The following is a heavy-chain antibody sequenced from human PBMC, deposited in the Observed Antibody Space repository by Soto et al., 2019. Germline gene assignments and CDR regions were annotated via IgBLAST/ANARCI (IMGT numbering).Heavy chain of an antibody. CDR2: RSGSGGRT. CDR3: AKGGYYSLFDI. D-gene: IGHD3-16*01. Sequence: GGSLRLSCVASGFPFSSSTMSWVRQTPGKGLEWVSGRSGSGGRTYYADSVKGRFTISRDNSNNTLSLQMHILRVEDTAVYFCAKGGYYSLFDIWGQGTMVTVSS. CDR1: GFPFSSST. V-gene: IGHV3-23*01. J-gene: IGHJ3*02.